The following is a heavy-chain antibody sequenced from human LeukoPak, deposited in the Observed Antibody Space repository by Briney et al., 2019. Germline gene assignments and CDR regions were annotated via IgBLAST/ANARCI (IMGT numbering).Heavy chain of an antibody. CDR1: GGSLSGYY. D-gene: IGHD6-19*01. V-gene: IGHV4-34*01. CDR2: INHSGST. CDR3: ARQWLVSPLFDY. J-gene: IGHJ4*02. Sequence: SETLSLTCAVYGGSLSGYYWSWIRQPPGKGLEWVGEINHSGSTNYNPSLKSRVTISVDTSKNQLSLKLSSMTAADTAVYYCARQWLVSPLFDYWGQGTLVTVSS.